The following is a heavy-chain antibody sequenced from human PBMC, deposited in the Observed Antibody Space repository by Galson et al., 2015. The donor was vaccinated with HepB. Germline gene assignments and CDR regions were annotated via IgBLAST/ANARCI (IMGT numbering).Heavy chain of an antibody. CDR1: GFTFSSYW. D-gene: IGHD6-19*01. J-gene: IGHJ5*02. V-gene: IGHV3-23*01. Sequence: SLRLSCAASGFTFSSYWMHWVRRAPGKGLEWVSGISDRGTHIHYADSVKGRFTIYRDNSKKTLYLQMNSLRVEDTAIYYCAKESQAGWTLGSWGQGTLVTVSS. CDR3: AKESQAGWTLGS. CDR2: ISDRGTHI.